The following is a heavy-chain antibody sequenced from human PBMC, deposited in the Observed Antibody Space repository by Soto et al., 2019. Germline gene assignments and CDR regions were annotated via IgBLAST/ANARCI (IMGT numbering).Heavy chain of an antibody. J-gene: IGHJ4*02. CDR3: AKEVHWGGGSCSWSEGFDY. D-gene: IGHD2-15*01. Sequence: QVQLVESGGGVVQPGRSLRLSCAASGFIFSSYGMHWVRQAPGKGLEWVAVISYEGSHTYYADSVKGRFTITRDNSKNTLYLQMNCRGPEDTAVYYGAKEVHWGGGSCSWSEGFDYWGQGTLLTVSS. V-gene: IGHV3-30*18. CDR2: ISYEGSHT. CDR1: GFIFSSYG.